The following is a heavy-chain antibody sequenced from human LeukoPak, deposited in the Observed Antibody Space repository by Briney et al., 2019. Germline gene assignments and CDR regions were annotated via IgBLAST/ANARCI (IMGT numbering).Heavy chain of an antibody. V-gene: IGHV1-69*06. CDR3: ATLFAYGSGSYLDY. J-gene: IGHJ4*02. CDR1: GGTFSSYA. CDR2: IIPIFGTA. D-gene: IGHD3-10*01. Sequence: SVKVSCKASGGTFSSYAISWVRQAPGQGLEWMGGIIPIFGTANYAQKFQGRVTITADKSTSTAYMELSSLRSEDTAVYYCATLFAYGSGSYLDYWGQGTLVTVSS.